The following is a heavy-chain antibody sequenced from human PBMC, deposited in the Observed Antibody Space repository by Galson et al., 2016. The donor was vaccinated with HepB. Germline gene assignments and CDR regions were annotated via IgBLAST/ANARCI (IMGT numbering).Heavy chain of an antibody. V-gene: IGHV1-8*01. J-gene: IGHJ6*04. Sequence: SVKVSCKASGYTFNSYDINWVRQATGQGLEWMGWMNPNSANTVYAQKFQGRVTMTRNTSISTAYMGLSSLRFEDTAVYYCARGLLMTTVTNEGFGYYYYRMDVWGKGTTVTVSS. CDR2: MNPNSANT. CDR3: ARGLLMTTVTNEGFGYYYYRMDV. CDR1: GYTFNSYD. D-gene: IGHD4-17*01.